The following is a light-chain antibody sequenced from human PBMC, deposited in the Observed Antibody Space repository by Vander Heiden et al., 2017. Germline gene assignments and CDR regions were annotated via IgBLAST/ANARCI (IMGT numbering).Light chain of an antibody. J-gene: IGLJ2*01. V-gene: IGLV3-1*01. CDR1: KLGERF. Sequence: SYELTQPPSLSVSPGQAATINCSGDKLGERFAAWYPQRPGQSPVLLIYQNDRRPSGIPERFSGSNSGNTATLTISGTQTVDDADYYCQAWDSSTLVFGGGTKVTVL. CDR2: QND. CDR3: QAWDSSTLV.